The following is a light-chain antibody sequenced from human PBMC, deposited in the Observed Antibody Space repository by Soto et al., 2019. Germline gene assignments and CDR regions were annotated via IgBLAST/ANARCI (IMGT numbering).Light chain of an antibody. J-gene: IGLJ2*01. CDR3: SSYAGSNNVL. V-gene: IGLV2-8*01. CDR1: SSDVGGYNY. CDR2: AVS. Sequence: QSVLTQPPSASGSPGQSVTISCTGTSSDVGGYNYVSWYQQHPGKAPKLMIYAVSKRPSGVPDRFSGSKSGNTASLTVSGLQAEDEADYYCSSYAGSNNVLFGGGTKVTVL.